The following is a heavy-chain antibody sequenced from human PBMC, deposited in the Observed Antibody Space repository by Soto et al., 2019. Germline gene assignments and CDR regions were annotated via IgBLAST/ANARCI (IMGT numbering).Heavy chain of an antibody. CDR2: INSDGSST. D-gene: IGHD2-15*01. CDR1: GFTFSSYW. CDR3: VRTSLVVAAATREDY. Sequence: EVQLVESGGGLVQPGGSLRLSCAASGFTFSSYWMHWVRQAPGKGLVWVSRINSDGSSTSYADSVKGRFTISRDNAKNTXYLXXXXLRAEDTAVYYCVRTSLVVAAATREDYWGQGTLVTVSS. V-gene: IGHV3-74*01. J-gene: IGHJ4*02.